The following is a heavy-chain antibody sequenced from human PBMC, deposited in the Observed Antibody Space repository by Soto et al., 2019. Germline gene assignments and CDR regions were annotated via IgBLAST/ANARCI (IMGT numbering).Heavy chain of an antibody. CDR1: GGSFSGYY. CDR2: INHSGST. Sequence: FLTCAVYGGSFSGYYWSWIRQPPGKGLEWIGEINHSGSTNYNPSLKSRVTISVDTSKNQFSLKLSSVTAADTAVYYCARVTMVRGVSDYWGQGTLVTVSS. J-gene: IGHJ4*02. D-gene: IGHD3-10*01. CDR3: ARVTMVRGVSDY. V-gene: IGHV4-34*01.